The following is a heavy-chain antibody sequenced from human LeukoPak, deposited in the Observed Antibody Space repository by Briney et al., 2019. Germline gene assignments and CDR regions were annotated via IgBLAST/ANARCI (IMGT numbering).Heavy chain of an antibody. CDR1: GFTFSSYG. V-gene: IGHV3-30*18. Sequence: PGRSLRLSCAASGFTFSSYGMHWVRQAPGKGLEWVAVISYDGSNKYYADSVKGRFTISRDNSKNTLYLQMNSLRAEDTAVYYCAKEVAVAGTEVIDGYWGQGTLVTVSS. CDR3: AKEVAVAGTEVIDGY. CDR2: ISYDGSNK. J-gene: IGHJ4*02. D-gene: IGHD6-19*01.